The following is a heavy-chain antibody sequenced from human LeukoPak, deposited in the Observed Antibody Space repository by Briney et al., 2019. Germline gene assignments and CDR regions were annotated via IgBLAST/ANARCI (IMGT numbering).Heavy chain of an antibody. J-gene: IGHJ4*02. CDR1: GFTLKNSW. Sequence: PGVSLRLSCAASGFTLKNSWMYSVRHAPGQGLLWVSRINADGSDISYVDSVKGRFTISRDNAKNTLYLQMNSLRVEDTAVYYCVTGGWYNWDADFDYWGQGTLVTVSS. CDR3: VTGGWYNWDADFDY. CDR2: INADGSDI. V-gene: IGHV3-74*01. D-gene: IGHD1-1*01.